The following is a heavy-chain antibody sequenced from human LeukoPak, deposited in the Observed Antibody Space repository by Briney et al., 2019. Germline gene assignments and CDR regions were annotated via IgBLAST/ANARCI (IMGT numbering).Heavy chain of an antibody. J-gene: IGHJ4*02. CDR2: ISSSSSYI. D-gene: IGHD3-16*01. CDR3: ATEGEAGYAYLW. Sequence: PGGSLRLSCAASGFTFSSYSMNWVRQAPGKGLEWVSSISSSSSYIYYADSVKGRFTISRDNAKNSLYLQMNSLRAEDTAMYYCATEGEAGYAYLWWGQGSLVTVSS. V-gene: IGHV3-21*01. CDR1: GFTFSSYS.